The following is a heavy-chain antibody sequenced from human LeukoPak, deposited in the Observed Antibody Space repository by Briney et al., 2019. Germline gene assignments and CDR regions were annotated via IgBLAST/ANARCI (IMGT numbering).Heavy chain of an antibody. CDR1: GFTLSSYS. CDR2: ISSMSGRYI. V-gene: IGHV3-21*01. Sequence: PGGSLRLSCEASGFTLSSYSMTWVRQAPGKGLEWVAFISSMSGRYIYYAESLKGRFTISRDNARKSLFLQMNSLRADATAVYYCARVLEPATGYYMDVWGKGTTVTVSS. CDR3: ARVLEPATGYYMDV. J-gene: IGHJ6*03. D-gene: IGHD5-24*01.